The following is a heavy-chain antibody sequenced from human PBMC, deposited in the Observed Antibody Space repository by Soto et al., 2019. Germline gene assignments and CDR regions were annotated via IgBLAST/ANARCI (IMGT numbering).Heavy chain of an antibody. CDR2: IYYNGNA. V-gene: IGHV4-59*04. Sequence: SETLSLTCTVSGSPISDHYWSWFRQAPGQGLEWVGYIYYNGNAYYNPSLRSRVSMSVDTSKNQFSLKLISVTAADTAVYYCARHFVAVVIKGWGYWGQGKLVPVSS. D-gene: IGHD3-10*01. J-gene: IGHJ4*02. CDR3: ARHFVAVVIKGWGY. CDR1: GSPISDHY.